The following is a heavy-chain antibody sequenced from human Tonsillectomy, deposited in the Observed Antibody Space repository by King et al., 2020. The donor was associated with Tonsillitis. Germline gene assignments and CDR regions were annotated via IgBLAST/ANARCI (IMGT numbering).Heavy chain of an antibody. CDR1: GFTFTTYS. Sequence: QLVQSGGGVVQPGRSLRLSCAASGFTFTTYSMHWVRQAPGKGLEWVAVISYDGSNEYYVNSVKGRFTISRDNSKNTLYLQMNSLRAEDAAVYYCASELRASGTSGEDWFDPWGQGTLVTVSS. CDR2: ISYDGSNE. V-gene: IGHV3-30*04. CDR3: ASELRASGTSGEDWFDP. J-gene: IGHJ5*02. D-gene: IGHD3-10*01.